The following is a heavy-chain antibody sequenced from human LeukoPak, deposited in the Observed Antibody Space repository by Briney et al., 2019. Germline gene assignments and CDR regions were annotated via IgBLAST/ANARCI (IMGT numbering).Heavy chain of an antibody. D-gene: IGHD5-12*01. Sequence: SETLSLTCTVSGGSISSSSYYWGWIRQPPGKGLEWIGNIYYSGSTYYNPSLKSRVTISVDTSMTQFSLRLTSVTAADTAVYFCARDPMVATNYFDYWGQGTLVTVSS. J-gene: IGHJ4*02. V-gene: IGHV4-39*07. CDR1: GGSISSSSYY. CDR2: IYYSGST. CDR3: ARDPMVATNYFDY.